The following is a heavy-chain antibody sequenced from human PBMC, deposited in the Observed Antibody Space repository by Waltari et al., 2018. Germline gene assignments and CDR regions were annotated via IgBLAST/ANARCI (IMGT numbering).Heavy chain of an antibody. CDR3: ARGRSNSFDL. CDR1: GFTFGSYW. CDR2: INEDGSQK. J-gene: IGHJ3*01. Sequence: EVQLVQSGGGLVQPGGSLRLSCAASGFTFGSYWMDWVRQAPGKGLEWVASINEDGSQKYYVHSVKGRFTTSRDNAKNSLYVQMNSLRAEDTAVYYCARGRSNSFDLWGQGTMVTVSS. V-gene: IGHV3-7*04.